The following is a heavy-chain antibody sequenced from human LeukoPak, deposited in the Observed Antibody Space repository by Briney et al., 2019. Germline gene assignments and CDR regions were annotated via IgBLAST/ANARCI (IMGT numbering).Heavy chain of an antibody. CDR1: GGSISSGGYY. V-gene: IGHV4-31*03. J-gene: IGHJ5*02. CDR3: ARRNIQGNWFDP. CDR2: IYYSGST. Sequence: PSQTLSLTCTVSGGSISSGGYYWSWIRQHPGKGLEWIGYIYYSGSTYYNPSLKSRVTISVDTSKNQFSLKLSSVTAADTAVYYCARRNIQGNWFDPWGQGTLVTVSS. D-gene: IGHD1-1*01.